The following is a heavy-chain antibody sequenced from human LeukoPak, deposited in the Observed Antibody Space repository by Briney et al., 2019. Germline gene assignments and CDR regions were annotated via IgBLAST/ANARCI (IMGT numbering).Heavy chain of an antibody. CDR3: ARVYCSSTSCYKRASGAFDI. CDR2: IKQDGSEK. J-gene: IGHJ3*02. D-gene: IGHD2-2*02. V-gene: IGHV3-7*04. CDR1: RFTFSSYW. Sequence: GGSLRLSCAASRFTFSSYWMSWVRQAPGKGLEWVANIKQDGSEKYYVDSVKGRFTISRDNAKNSLYLQMSSLRADDTAVYYCARVYCSSTSCYKRASGAFDIWGQGTMVTVSS.